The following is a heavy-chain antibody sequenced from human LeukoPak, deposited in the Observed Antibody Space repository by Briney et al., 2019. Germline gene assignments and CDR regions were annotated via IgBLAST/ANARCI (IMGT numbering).Heavy chain of an antibody. CDR1: GFTFSSFG. J-gene: IGHJ4*02. CDR3: ARDAGYKPQN. CDR2: TWSDGSDY. V-gene: IGHV3-33*01. Sequence: PGRSLRLSCAASGFTFSSFGMHWVRQAPGKGLEWVALTWSDGSDYFYPDSVKGRFTISRDNSKNTVYLQMNSLRAEDTAVYYCARDAGYKPQNWGQGTLVTVSS. D-gene: IGHD5-18*01.